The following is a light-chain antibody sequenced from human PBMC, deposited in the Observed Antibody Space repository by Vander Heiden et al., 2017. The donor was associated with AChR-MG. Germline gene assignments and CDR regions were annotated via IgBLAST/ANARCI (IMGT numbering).Light chain of an antibody. CDR2: GAS. CDR1: QSVGNY. CDR3: QQRSYWPPLT. J-gene: IGKJ4*01. V-gene: IGKV3-11*01. Sequence: EIVLTQSPDTLSLSPGETATLSCRASQSVGNYLAWYQQKPGQAPRLLIHGASNRATGIPARFSGSGSGTDFTLTISSLQPEDFALYFCQQRSYWPPLTFGGGTKVEIK.